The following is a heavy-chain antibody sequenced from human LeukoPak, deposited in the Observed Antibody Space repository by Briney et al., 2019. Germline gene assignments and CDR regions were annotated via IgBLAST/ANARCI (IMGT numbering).Heavy chain of an antibody. CDR1: DDSISSYY. CDR3: ARGGWKRYLTMDY. Sequence: SETLSLTCSVSDDSISSYYWSWIRQPPGKGLEWIGYIYYSGSTNYNPSLKSRVTISVDTSKNQFSLKLSSVTAADTAVYYCARGGWKRYLTMDYWGQGTLVTVSS. V-gene: IGHV4-59*01. CDR2: IYYSGST. D-gene: IGHD6-19*01. J-gene: IGHJ4*02.